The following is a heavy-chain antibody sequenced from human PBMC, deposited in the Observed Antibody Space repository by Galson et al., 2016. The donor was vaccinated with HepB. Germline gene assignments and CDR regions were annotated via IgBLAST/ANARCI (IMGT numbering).Heavy chain of an antibody. CDR3: ARIMITFGEIIAPSYFDY. CDR1: GFTFSNYW. Sequence: SLRLSCAASGFTFSNYWMHWVRQAPGKGLVWVSRINSDGSSTSYADSVKGRFTISRDNARNALYLQMNSLRAEDTAVYYCARIMITFGEIIAPSYFDYWGQGALVTVSS. J-gene: IGHJ4*02. D-gene: IGHD3-16*01. V-gene: IGHV3-74*01. CDR2: INSDGSST.